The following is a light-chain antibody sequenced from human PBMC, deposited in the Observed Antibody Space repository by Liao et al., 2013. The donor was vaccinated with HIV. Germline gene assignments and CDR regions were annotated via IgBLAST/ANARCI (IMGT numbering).Light chain of an antibody. CDR2: QDD. CDR1: ALPKQY. V-gene: IGLV3-1*01. Sequence: SYELTQPPSVSVSPGQTARITCSGDALPKQYAYWYQQKPGQSPVVVIYQDDKRPSGIPERFSGSNSGNTATLTISGTQSMDEAEYYCQAWDTTTVLFGGGTKLTVL. J-gene: IGLJ2*01. CDR3: QAWDTTTVL.